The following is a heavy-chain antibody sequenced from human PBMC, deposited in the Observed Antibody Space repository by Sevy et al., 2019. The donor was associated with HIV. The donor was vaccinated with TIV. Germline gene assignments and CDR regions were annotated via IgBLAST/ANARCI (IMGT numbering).Heavy chain of an antibody. CDR2: ISSSGSTI. V-gene: IGHV3-11*01. D-gene: IGHD2-2*01. CDR1: GFTFSDYY. J-gene: IGHJ6*02. Sequence: GGSLRLSCAASGFTFSDYYMSWIRQAPGKGLEWVSYISSSGSTIYYADSVKGRFTISRDNAKNSLYLQMNSLRAEDTAVYYCARAFSTDPINYYYYGMDVWGQGTTVTVSS. CDR3: ARAFSTDPINYYYYGMDV.